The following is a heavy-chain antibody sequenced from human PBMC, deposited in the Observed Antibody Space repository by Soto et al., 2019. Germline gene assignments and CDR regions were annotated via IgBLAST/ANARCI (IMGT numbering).Heavy chain of an antibody. CDR3: AGTAQYYDSSFFDY. V-gene: IGHV4-59*01. J-gene: IGHJ4*01. CDR1: GGSISSYY. Sequence: SETLSLTCTVSGGSISSYYWSWIRQPPGKGLEWIGYIYYSGSTNYNPSLKSRVTISVDTSKNQFSLKLSSVTAADTAVYYCAGTAQYYDSSFFDYWGHGPLVTVSS. CDR2: IYYSGST. D-gene: IGHD3-22*01.